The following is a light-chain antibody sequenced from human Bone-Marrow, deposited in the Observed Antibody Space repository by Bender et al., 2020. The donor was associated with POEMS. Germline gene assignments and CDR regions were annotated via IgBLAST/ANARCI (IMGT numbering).Light chain of an antibody. J-gene: IGLJ3*02. CDR3: TSWDDELNSWV. CDR1: NLGDTF. V-gene: IGLV3-1*01. CDR2: QDN. Sequence: SYEVTQPPSVSVSPGQTASITCSGDNLGDTFVSWSRQKPGQSPVLVIYQDNRRPSGVPDRFSGSKSGTSASLAISGLQSEDEAEYHCTSWDDELNSWVFGGGTRLTVL.